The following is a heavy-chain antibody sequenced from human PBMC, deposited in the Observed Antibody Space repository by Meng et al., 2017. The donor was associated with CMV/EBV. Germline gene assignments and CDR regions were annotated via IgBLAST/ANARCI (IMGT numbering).Heavy chain of an antibody. D-gene: IGHD6-6*01. V-gene: IGHV1-2*02. J-gene: IGHJ4*02. CDR3: ARGRVRIAARGRGNFDY. CDR2: INPNSGGT. Sequence: ASVKVSCKASGYTFTGYYMHWVRQAPGQGLEWMGWINPNSGGTNYAQKFQGRVTMTRDTSISTAYMELSRLRSDDTAVYYCARGRVRIAARGRGNFDYWGQGTLVIVSS. CDR1: GYTFTGYY.